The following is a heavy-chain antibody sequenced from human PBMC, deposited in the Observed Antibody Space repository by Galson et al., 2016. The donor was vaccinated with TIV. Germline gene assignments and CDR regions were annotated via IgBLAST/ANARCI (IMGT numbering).Heavy chain of an antibody. CDR2: IDPTDSYT. CDR3: ARGVSTGSGWLDP. CDR1: GYSFTNYW. J-gene: IGHJ5*02. Sequence: SGAEVKKPRESLTISCKGSGYSFTNYWINWVRQMPGKGLEWMGRIDPTDSYTNYSPSFEGHVTISADKSISTAFLQWSSLKASDTAIYFCARGVSTGSGWLDPWGQGTLVTVSS. D-gene: IGHD5/OR15-5a*01. V-gene: IGHV5-10-1*01.